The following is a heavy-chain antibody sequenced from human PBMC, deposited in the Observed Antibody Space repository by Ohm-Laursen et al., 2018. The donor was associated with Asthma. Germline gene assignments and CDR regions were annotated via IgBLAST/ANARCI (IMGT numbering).Heavy chain of an antibody. J-gene: IGHJ5*02. CDR1: GYTFTSYA. D-gene: IGHD3-22*01. V-gene: IGHV3-30-3*01. CDR2: ISYDGSNK. Sequence: SCKASGYTFTSYAMHWVRQAPGKGLEWVAVISYDGSNKYYADSVKGRFTISRDNSKNTLYLQMNSLRAEDTAVYYCARGEYYYDSSGYFNWFEPWGQGTLVTVSS. CDR3: ARGEYYYDSSGYFNWFEP.